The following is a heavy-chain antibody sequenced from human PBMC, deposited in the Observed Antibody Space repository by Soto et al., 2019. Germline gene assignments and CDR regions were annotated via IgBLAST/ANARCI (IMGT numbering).Heavy chain of an antibody. V-gene: IGHV3-73*02. CDR1: GFTFSGSA. CDR2: IRSKANSYAT. Sequence: EVQLVESGGGLVQPGGSLKLSCAASGFTFSGSAMHWVRQASGKGLEWVGRIRSKANSYATAYAASVKGRFTISRDDSKNTAYLQMNSLKTEDTAVYYCTGYCSSTSCSPGYYGSGSYYNGAYWGQGTLVTVSS. J-gene: IGHJ4*02. CDR3: TGYCSSTSCSPGYYGSGSYYNGAY. D-gene: IGHD3-10*01.